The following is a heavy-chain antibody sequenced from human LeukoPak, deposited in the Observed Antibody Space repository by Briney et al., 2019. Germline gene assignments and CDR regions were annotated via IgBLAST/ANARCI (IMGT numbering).Heavy chain of an antibody. V-gene: IGHV4-38-2*02. CDR1: GYSINSGYY. Sequence: SETLSLTCTVSGYSINSGYYWGWIRQPPGKGLEWIGSIYHSGSTHYNPSLKSRVTISVDTSKNQFSLKLSSVTAADTAVYYCASFPGFRGAGYYFDYWGQGTLVTVSS. D-gene: IGHD3-10*01. J-gene: IGHJ4*02. CDR3: ASFPGFRGAGYYFDY. CDR2: IYHSGST.